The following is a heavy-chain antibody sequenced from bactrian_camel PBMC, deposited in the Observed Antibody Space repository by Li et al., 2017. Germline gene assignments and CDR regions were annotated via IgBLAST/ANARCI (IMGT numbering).Heavy chain of an antibody. J-gene: IGHJ4*01. V-gene: IGHV3S53*01. CDR3: AAARWWVDVPLQRTKYNY. CDR2: LRTDGST. D-gene: IGHD3*01. CDR1: GDTYSRYC. Sequence: HVQLVESGGSSVQPGGSLRLSCVVHGDTYSRYCMGWFRQAGGKKREGIAALRTDGSTGYADSVKGRFTISQDNAKNTLYLQMNSLKPEDTAMYYCAAARWWVDVPLQRTKYNYWGQGTQVTVS.